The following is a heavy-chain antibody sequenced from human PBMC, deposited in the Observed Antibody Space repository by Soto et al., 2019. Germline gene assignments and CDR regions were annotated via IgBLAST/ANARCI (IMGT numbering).Heavy chain of an antibody. J-gene: IGHJ5*02. CDR1: GYTLSEVA. V-gene: IGHV1-24*01. Sequence: ASVKVSCKVSGYTLSEVAIHWVRQTPGEGLERIGGFDPENDETSYAQNFQGRVTLTEDTSTDTAYLELSGLRSEDTAIYYCTIAAYCSGATCYSGYNWFHPWGQGSLVTVSS. D-gene: IGHD2-2*01. CDR2: FDPENDET. CDR3: TIAAYCSGATCYSGYNWFHP.